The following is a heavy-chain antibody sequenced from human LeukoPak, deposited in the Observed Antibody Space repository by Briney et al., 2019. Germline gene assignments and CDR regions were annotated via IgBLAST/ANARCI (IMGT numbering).Heavy chain of an antibody. J-gene: IGHJ4*02. Sequence: PGGSLRLSCAAAGFTFSHYGMHWVRQAPGKGLEWVAYIASDGNYKDYADSVKGRSIISRDNSRNTMYLQMDSLRAEDTAVYYCASLPYNWNAHFGDYWGQGTLVSVAS. V-gene: IGHV3-30*02. CDR1: GFTFSHYG. D-gene: IGHD1-1*01. CDR2: IASDGNYK. CDR3: ASLPYNWNAHFGDY.